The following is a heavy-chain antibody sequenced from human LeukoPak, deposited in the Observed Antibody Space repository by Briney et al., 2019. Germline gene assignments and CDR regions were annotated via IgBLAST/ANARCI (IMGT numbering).Heavy chain of an antibody. CDR1: GFTFSDYY. D-gene: IGHD3-3*01. CDR3: AGSYDFWSANDY. CDR2: ISSSGSTI. Sequence: PGGSLRLSCAASGFTFSDYYMSWIRQAPGKGLEWVSYISSSGSTIYYADSVEGRFTISRDNTKNSLYLQMNSLRAEDTAVYYCAGSYDFWSANDYWGQGTLVTVSS. V-gene: IGHV3-11*01. J-gene: IGHJ4*02.